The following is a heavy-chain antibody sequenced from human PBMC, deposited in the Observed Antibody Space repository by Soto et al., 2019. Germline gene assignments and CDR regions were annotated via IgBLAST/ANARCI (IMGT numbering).Heavy chain of an antibody. J-gene: IGHJ5*02. CDR1: GGSISSGGYY. CDR3: ARVFSDSSSFFDP. V-gene: IGHV4-31*03. D-gene: IGHD6-13*01. Sequence: QVQLQESGPGLVKPSQTLSLTCTVSGGSISSGGYYWSWIRQHPGKGLEWIGYIYYSGRTNYNPSLKSRLTISVDTSKNQFSLKLNSVTAADTAVYYCARVFSDSSSFFDPWGQGTLVTVSS. CDR2: IYYSGRT.